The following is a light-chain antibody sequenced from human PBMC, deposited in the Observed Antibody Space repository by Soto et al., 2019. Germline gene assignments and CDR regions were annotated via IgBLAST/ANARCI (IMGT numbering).Light chain of an antibody. J-gene: IGLJ2*01. Sequence: QSVLTQPASVSGSPGQSITISCTGTSSDVGGYKYVSWYQQHPGKAPKLIIYEVSNRPSGVPNRFSASKSGNTASLTISGLRDEDEADYFCSSFSSTTATTVVFGGGTKLTVL. CDR3: SSFSSTTATTVV. CDR2: EVS. V-gene: IGLV2-14*01. CDR1: SSDVGGYKY.